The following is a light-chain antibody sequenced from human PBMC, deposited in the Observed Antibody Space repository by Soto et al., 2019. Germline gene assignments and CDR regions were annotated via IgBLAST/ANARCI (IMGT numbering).Light chain of an antibody. CDR1: QPVITS. CDR2: DAS. Sequence: DIQLTQSPSALSASIGDRVTITCRASQPVITSLAWYQHKPGEAPKLLIYDASILQTGVPSRFSGYASGTEFTLTITSVQPDDFATYYCQQYSDYSAHGLTLGGGTKVDTK. V-gene: IGKV1-5*01. J-gene: IGKJ4*01. CDR3: QQYSDYSAHGLT.